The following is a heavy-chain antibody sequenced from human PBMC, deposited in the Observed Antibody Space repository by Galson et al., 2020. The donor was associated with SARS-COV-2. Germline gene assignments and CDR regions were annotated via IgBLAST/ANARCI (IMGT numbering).Heavy chain of an antibody. CDR1: GFTFSYYE. V-gene: IGHV3-48*03. D-gene: IGHD2-21*02. J-gene: IGHJ4*02. CDR2: ISGSDGIV. Sequence: SCEASGFTFSYYEMNWVRQAPGKGLEWVSYISGSDGIVYYDDSVEGRFTISRDNAKNSLHLQMNTLRAEDTAVYYCVRGGRTRGDFGGLGTLV. CDR3: VRGGRTRGDF.